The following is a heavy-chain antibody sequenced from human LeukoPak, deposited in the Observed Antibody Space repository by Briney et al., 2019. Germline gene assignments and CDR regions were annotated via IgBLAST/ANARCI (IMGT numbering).Heavy chain of an antibody. CDR1: GGTFSSYA. V-gene: IGHV1-69*05. D-gene: IGHD4-17*01. J-gene: IGHJ4*02. CDR2: IIPTFGTA. Sequence: ASVKVSCKASGGTFSSYAISWVRQAPGQGLEWMGGIIPTFGTANYAQKFQGRVTITTDESTSTAYMELSSLRSEDTAVYYCARGGYVMTTVIDPFDYWGQGTLVTVSS. CDR3: ARGGYVMTTVIDPFDY.